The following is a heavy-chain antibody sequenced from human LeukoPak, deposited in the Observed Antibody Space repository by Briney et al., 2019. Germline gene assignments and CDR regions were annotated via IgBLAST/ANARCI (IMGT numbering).Heavy chain of an antibody. CDR1: GFTFNNYA. J-gene: IGHJ4*02. V-gene: IGHV3-23*01. CDR3: PKGSAGARPYYFDY. Sequence: PGGSLRLSCAASGFTFNNYAMSWVRQAPGKGLEWVSAITDSGGDTYYADSVKGRFTISRDNSKNTLFFQMNSLRAEDMAVYYCPKGSAGARPYYFDYWGQGILVTVSS. D-gene: IGHD1-26*01. CDR2: ITDSGGDT.